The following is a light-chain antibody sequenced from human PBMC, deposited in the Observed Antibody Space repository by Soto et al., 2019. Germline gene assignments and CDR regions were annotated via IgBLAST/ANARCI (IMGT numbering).Light chain of an antibody. V-gene: IGLV2-14*01. J-gene: IGLJ1*01. CDR1: SSDVGAYNY. Sequence: QSALTQPASVSRSPGQSVAISCTGTSSDVGAYNYVSWYQQHPGKAPKLLLSEVSNRPSGVSDRFSGSKSGNTASLTISGLQAEDEADYYCSSLTTSFTYVFGTGTKVTVL. CDR2: EVS. CDR3: SSLTTSFTYV.